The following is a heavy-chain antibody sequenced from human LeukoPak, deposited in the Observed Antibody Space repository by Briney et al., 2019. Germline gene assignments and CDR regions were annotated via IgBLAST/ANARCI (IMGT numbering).Heavy chain of an antibody. V-gene: IGHV3-30*02. CDR2: IRYDGSNK. CDR1: GFTFSSYG. Sequence: GGSLRLSCAASGFTFSSYGMHWVRQAPGKGLEWVAFIRYDGSNKYYADSVKGRFTISRDHAKNSLYLQMNSLRAEDTAVYYCARDRVEYCTGGSCYGSVFDYWGQGTLVTVSS. J-gene: IGHJ4*02. D-gene: IGHD2-15*01. CDR3: ARDRVEYCTGGSCYGSVFDY.